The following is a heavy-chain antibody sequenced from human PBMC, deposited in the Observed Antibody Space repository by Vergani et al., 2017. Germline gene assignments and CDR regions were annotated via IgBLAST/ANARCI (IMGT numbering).Heavy chain of an antibody. D-gene: IGHD6-13*01. J-gene: IGHJ4*02. Sequence: QVQLQQSGPGLVKPSQTLSLTCAISGDSVSRNSAAWNWIRQSPSRGLEWLGRTYYRSKWYNDYAVSVKSRITINPDTSKNQFSLQLNSVTPEDTAVYYCASSSSSWYGPHYYFDYWGQGTLVTVSS. CDR1: GDSVSRNSAA. CDR3: ASSSSSWYGPHYYFDY. CDR2: TYYRSKWYN. V-gene: IGHV6-1*01.